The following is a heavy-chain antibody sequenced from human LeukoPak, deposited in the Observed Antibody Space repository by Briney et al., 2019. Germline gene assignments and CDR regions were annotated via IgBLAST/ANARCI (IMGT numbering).Heavy chain of an antibody. J-gene: IGHJ4*02. Sequence: SETLSLTCTVSGYSISSGYYWGWIRQPPGKGLEWIGSIYHSGSTYYNPSLKSRVTISVDTSKNQFSLKLSSVTAADTAVYYCAREDPNPSSRANFDYWGQGTLVTVSP. CDR1: GYSISSGYY. CDR3: AREDPNPSSRANFDY. CDR2: IYHSGST. D-gene: IGHD6-6*01. V-gene: IGHV4-38-2*02.